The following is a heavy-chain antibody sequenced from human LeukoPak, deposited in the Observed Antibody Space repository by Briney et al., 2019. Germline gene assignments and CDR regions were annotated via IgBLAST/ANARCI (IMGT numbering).Heavy chain of an antibody. J-gene: IGHJ4*02. Sequence: GGSLRLSCAASGFTFSSYWMSWVRQAPGKGLEWVGNIKQDGSEKYYVDSVKGRFTISRDNAKNSLYLQMNSLRAEDTAVYYCTKSRISFSGQADHWGQGTLVTVSS. CDR2: IKQDGSEK. D-gene: IGHD5-12*01. CDR3: TKSRISFSGQADH. CDR1: GFTFSSYW. V-gene: IGHV3-7*01.